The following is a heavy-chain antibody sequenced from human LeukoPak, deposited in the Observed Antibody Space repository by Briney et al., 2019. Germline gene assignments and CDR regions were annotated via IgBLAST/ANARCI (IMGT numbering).Heavy chain of an antibody. D-gene: IGHD4-11*01. CDR3: ARIHSNYPFDI. J-gene: IGHJ3*02. V-gene: IGHV3-21*01. Sequence: PGGSLRLSCAASGFTFSSYSMDWVRQAPGKGLEWVSSISSSSSYISDTDSVKGRFTISRDNAKNSLYLQMNSLRAEDTAVYYCARIHSNYPFDIWGQGTMVTVSS. CDR1: GFTFSSYS. CDR2: ISSSSSYI.